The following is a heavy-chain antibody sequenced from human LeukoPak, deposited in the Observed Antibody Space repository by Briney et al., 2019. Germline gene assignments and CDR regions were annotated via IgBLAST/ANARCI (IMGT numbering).Heavy chain of an antibody. D-gene: IGHD4-17*01. J-gene: IGHJ4*02. CDR1: GYTFTSYD. V-gene: IGHV1-8*01. CDR2: MNSISGNT. Sequence: ASVKVSCKASGYTFTSYDINWVRQATGQGLEWMGWMNSISGNTGYAQKFQGRVTMTRNTSISTAYMELSSLRSEDTAVYYCARGIGSTTVTTLEYYFDYWSQGTLVTVSS. CDR3: ARGIGSTTVTTLEYYFDY.